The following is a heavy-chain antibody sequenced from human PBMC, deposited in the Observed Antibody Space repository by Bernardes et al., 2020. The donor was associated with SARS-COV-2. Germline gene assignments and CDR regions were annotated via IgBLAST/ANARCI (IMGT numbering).Heavy chain of an antibody. Sequence: RGSLRLSCAASGFTFSSSSMNWVRQAPGKGLEWVSYISTSSSTIYYADSVKGRFTISRDNAKNSLYLQMNSLRAEDTAVYYCASNAAAEGKYYYYGMDVWGQGTTVTVSS. V-gene: IGHV3-48*01. D-gene: IGHD6-13*01. CDR1: GFTFSSSS. J-gene: IGHJ6*02. CDR2: ISTSSSTI. CDR3: ASNAAAEGKYYYYGMDV.